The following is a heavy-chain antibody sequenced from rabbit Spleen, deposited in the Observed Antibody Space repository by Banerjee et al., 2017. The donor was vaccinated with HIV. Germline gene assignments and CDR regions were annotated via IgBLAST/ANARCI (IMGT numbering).Heavy chain of an antibody. CDR1: GFSFSSSDY. D-gene: IGHD1-1*01. CDR2: IAGSSSDFT. V-gene: IGHV1S45*01. CDR3: ARDLPDVIGWNFAW. J-gene: IGHJ4*01. Sequence: QEQLVESGGGLVQPGGSLKLSCTASGFSFSSSDYMCWVRQAPGKGLEWILCIAGSSSDFTYSATWAKGRFTCSKTSSTTVTLQMTSLTVADTATYFCARDLPDVIGWNFAWWGPGTLVTVS.